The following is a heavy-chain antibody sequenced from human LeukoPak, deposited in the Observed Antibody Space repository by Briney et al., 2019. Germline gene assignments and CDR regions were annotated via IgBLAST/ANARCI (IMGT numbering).Heavy chain of an antibody. J-gene: IGHJ4*02. D-gene: IGHD3-3*01. Sequence: PGGSLRLSCAASGFTFSSYGMHWVRQAPGKGLEWVAVISYDGSNKYYADSVKGRFTISRDNSKNTLYLQMNSLRAEDTAVYYCAKGFWSGYALFDYWGQGTWSPSPQ. CDR2: ISYDGSNK. V-gene: IGHV3-30*18. CDR3: AKGFWSGYALFDY. CDR1: GFTFSSYG.